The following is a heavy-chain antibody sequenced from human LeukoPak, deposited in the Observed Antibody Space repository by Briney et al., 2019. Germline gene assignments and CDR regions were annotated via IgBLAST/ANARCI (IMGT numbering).Heavy chain of an antibody. Sequence: GGSLRLSCAASGFTFSSYEMNWVRQAPGKGLEWVSYISSSGSTICYADSVKGRFTISRDNAKNSLYLQMNSLRAEDTAVYYCARDLTVVVPAALIGYYYYGMDVWGKGTTVTVSS. V-gene: IGHV3-48*03. CDR3: ARDLTVVVPAALIGYYYYGMDV. CDR1: GFTFSSYE. D-gene: IGHD2-2*01. CDR2: ISSSGSTI. J-gene: IGHJ6*04.